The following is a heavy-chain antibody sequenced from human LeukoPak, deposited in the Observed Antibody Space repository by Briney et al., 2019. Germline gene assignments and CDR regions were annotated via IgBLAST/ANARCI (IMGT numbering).Heavy chain of an antibody. Sequence: AGGSLRLSCAASGFTFSSYAMSWVRHAPGKGLEWVSAISGSGGSTYYADSVKGRFTISRDNSKNTLYLQMNSLRAEDTAVYYCAKLMVRGVISDNWFDPWGQGTLVTVSS. CDR3: AKLMVRGVISDNWFDP. CDR2: ISGSGGST. D-gene: IGHD3-10*01. V-gene: IGHV3-23*01. J-gene: IGHJ5*02. CDR1: GFTFSSYA.